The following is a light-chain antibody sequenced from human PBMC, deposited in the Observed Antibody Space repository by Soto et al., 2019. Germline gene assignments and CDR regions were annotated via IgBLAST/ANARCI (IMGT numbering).Light chain of an antibody. CDR1: SSNIGAGYD. CDR3: AAWDDSLTGYV. CDR2: ANN. Sequence: QSVLTQPPSVSGAPGQRVTISCTGSSSNIGAGYDVHWYHQLPGTAPKLLIYANNNRPSGVPDRFSGSKSGTSASLAISGLQSGDEADYYCAAWDDSLTGYVFGPGTKVTVL. V-gene: IGLV1-40*01. J-gene: IGLJ1*01.